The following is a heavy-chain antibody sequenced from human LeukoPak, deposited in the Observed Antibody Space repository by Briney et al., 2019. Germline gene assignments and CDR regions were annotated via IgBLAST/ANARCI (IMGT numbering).Heavy chain of an antibody. J-gene: IGHJ5*02. CDR3: ARADFIDAGPYLIGP. V-gene: IGHV1-2*02. Sequence: GASVKVSCKTSGYSFTAYYIHWVRQAPGQGLEWMGWINTKSGRTSSARKFQGRVTMTRDPSITTVYMDMAWLTSDDTAIYFCARADFIDAGPYLIGPWGQGTLVTVSS. CDR2: INTKSGRT. D-gene: IGHD3-3*01. CDR1: GYSFTAYY.